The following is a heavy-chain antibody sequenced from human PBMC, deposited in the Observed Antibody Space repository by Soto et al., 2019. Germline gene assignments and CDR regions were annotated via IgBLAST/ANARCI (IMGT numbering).Heavy chain of an antibody. CDR2: ISYDGSNK. V-gene: IGHV3-30-3*01. Sequence: GGSLRLSCAASGFTFSSYAMHWVRQAPGKGLEWVAVISYDGSNKYYADSVKGRFTISRDNSKNTLYLQMNSLRAEDTAVYYCARDGKDYDSSGYYYDLFAYWGQRSLVPVSS. CDR3: ARDGKDYDSSGYYYDLFAY. CDR1: GFTFSSYA. D-gene: IGHD3-22*01. J-gene: IGHJ4*02.